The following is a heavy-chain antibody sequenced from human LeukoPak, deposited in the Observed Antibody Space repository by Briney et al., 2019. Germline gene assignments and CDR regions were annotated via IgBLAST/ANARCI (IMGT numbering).Heavy chain of an antibody. CDR3: ARDRPSVVTASGGLD. V-gene: IGHV7-4-1*02. D-gene: IGHD4-23*01. CDR1: GYTFTSYA. J-gene: IGHJ4*02. Sequence: ASVKVSCKASGYTFTSYAMNWVREAPGQGLEWMGWINTNTGNPTYAQGFTGRFVFSLDTSVSTAYLQISSLKAEDTAVYYCARDRPSVVTASGGLDWGQGTLVTVSS. CDR2: INTNTGNP.